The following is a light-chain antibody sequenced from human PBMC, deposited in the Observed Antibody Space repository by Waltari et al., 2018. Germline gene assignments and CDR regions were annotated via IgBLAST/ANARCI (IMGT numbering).Light chain of an antibody. CDR1: QSVSDNF. CDR3: QQYAGSPLFT. Sequence: EIVLTQSPGTLSLSPGETATLSCRASQSVSDNFLAWYQQKPGQAPRLLMYLASTRATGIPSRFSGSGSGTDFTLTISRLEPEDFAVYYCQQYAGSPLFTFGPGTRVDIK. V-gene: IGKV3-20*01. CDR2: LAS. J-gene: IGKJ3*01.